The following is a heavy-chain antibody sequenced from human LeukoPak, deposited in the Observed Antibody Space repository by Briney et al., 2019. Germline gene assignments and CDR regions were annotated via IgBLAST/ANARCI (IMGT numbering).Heavy chain of an antibody. CDR2: ISGSGGST. CDR1: GFTFSSYA. D-gene: IGHD6-13*01. J-gene: IGHJ6*02. V-gene: IGHV3-23*01. Sequence: GGSLRLSCAASGFTFSSYAMSWVRQAPGKGLEWVSAISGSGGSTYYADSVKGRFTISRDNSKNTLYLQMNSLRAEDTAVYYCANSGSSSWVNYYYYYGMDVWGQGTTVTVSS. CDR3: ANSGSSSWVNYYYYYGMDV.